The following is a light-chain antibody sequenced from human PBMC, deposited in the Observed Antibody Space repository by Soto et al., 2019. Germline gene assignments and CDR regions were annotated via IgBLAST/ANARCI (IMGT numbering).Light chain of an antibody. CDR3: QHTA. CDR1: QSISSY. V-gene: IGKV1-39*01. CDR2: AAS. Sequence: DIQMTQSPSSLSASVGDRVTITCRASQSISSYLNWYQQKPGKAPKLLIYAASSLQSGVPSRFSGSGSGTDFTLTISSLQPEDFATYYCQHTAFGQGTKVDIK. J-gene: IGKJ1*01.